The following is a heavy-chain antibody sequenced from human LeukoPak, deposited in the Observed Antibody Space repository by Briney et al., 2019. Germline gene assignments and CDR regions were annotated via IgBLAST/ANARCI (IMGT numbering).Heavy chain of an antibody. J-gene: IGHJ4*02. CDR1: GYTFTSYG. CDR3: ARDSKYSSCWFYFDY. D-gene: IGHD6-19*01. Sequence: ASVKVSCKASGYTFTSYGISWVRQAPGQGLEWMGWISAYNGNTNYAQKLQGRVTMTTDTSTSTAYMELRSLRSDDTAVYYCARDSKYSSCWFYFDYWGQGTLVTVSS. V-gene: IGHV1-18*01. CDR2: ISAYNGNT.